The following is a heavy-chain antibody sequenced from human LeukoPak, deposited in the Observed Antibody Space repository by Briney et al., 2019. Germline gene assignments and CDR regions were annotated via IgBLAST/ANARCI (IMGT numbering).Heavy chain of an antibody. CDR1: GGSISSYY. CDR2: IYYSGST. Sequence: SETLSLTCTVSGGSISSYYWSWIRQPPGKGLEWIGYIYYSGSTNYNPSLKSRVTISVDTSKNQFSLKLSSVTAADTAVYYCARLTPIVVVPAANDYYYYYMDVWGKGTTVTVSS. CDR3: ARLTPIVVVPAANDYYYYYMDV. V-gene: IGHV4-59*01. D-gene: IGHD2-2*01. J-gene: IGHJ6*03.